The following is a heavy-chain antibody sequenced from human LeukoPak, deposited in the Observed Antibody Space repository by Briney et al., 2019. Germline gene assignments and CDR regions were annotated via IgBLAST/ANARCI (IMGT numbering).Heavy chain of an antibody. Sequence: GRSLRLSCAASGFTFSSYAMHWVRQAPGKGLEWVAVISYDGSNKYYADSVKGRFTISRDNSKSTLYLQMNSLRAEDTAVYYCARDFPSPVVVITPYFDYWGQGTLVTVSS. CDR3: ARDFPSPVVVITPYFDY. D-gene: IGHD3-22*01. CDR2: ISYDGSNK. J-gene: IGHJ4*02. V-gene: IGHV3-30*04. CDR1: GFTFSSYA.